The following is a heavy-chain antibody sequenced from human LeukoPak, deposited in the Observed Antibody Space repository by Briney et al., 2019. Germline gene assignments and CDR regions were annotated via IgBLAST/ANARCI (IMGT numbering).Heavy chain of an antibody. Sequence: GGSLRLSCAASGFTFSDHYMDWVRQAPGKGLEWVGRTRNKANSYTTEYAASVKDRFTISRDDSEKSLYLQMNSLKTEDTAVYYCARVRYCSSTTCRGAFDIWGQGTMVTVSS. D-gene: IGHD2-2*01. J-gene: IGHJ3*02. CDR2: TRNKANSYTT. CDR1: GFTFSDHY. CDR3: ARVRYCSSTTCRGAFDI. V-gene: IGHV3-72*01.